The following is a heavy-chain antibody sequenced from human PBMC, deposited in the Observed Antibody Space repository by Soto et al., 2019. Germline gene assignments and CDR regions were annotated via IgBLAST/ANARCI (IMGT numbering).Heavy chain of an antibody. CDR3: AKRSVSGTYSPFDS. CDR2: INDDGVNT. CDR1: GLTFRNYA. D-gene: IGHD1-7*01. V-gene: IGHV3-23*01. Sequence: PGWYLRLSCTAAGLTFRNYALCWVRQAAGKGLEWISAINDDGVNTYHADSVKGRFTISRDNSKNTLYLQMNSLRAEDTAIYYCAKRSVSGTYSPFDSRGQGTAVTVSS. J-gene: IGHJ4*03.